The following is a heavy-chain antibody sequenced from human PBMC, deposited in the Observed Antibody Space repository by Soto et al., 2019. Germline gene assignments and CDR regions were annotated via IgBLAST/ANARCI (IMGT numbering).Heavy chain of an antibody. CDR2: IYYSGST. Sequence: LSLTCTVSGGSISSYYWSWIRQPPGKGLEWIGYIYYSGSTNYNPSLKSRVTISVDTSKNQFSLKLSPVTAADTAVYYCARVCMVRGVITSWWFDPWGQGTLVTVSS. CDR3: ARVCMVRGVITSWWFDP. J-gene: IGHJ5*02. V-gene: IGHV4-59*01. CDR1: GGSISSYY. D-gene: IGHD3-10*01.